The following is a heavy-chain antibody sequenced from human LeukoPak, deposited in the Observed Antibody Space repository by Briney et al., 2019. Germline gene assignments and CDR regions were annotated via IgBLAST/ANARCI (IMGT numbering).Heavy chain of an antibody. CDR3: ASTRPNYYYGMDV. CDR2: IYSGGST. D-gene: IGHD6-6*01. Sequence: GGSLRLSCAASGFTVSSNYMSWVRQAPGKGLEWVSVIYSGGSTYYADSVKGRFTISRDNSKNTLYLQMNSLRAEDTAVYYCASTRPNYYYGMDVWGQGTTVTVSS. V-gene: IGHV3-53*01. CDR1: GFTVSSNY. J-gene: IGHJ6*02.